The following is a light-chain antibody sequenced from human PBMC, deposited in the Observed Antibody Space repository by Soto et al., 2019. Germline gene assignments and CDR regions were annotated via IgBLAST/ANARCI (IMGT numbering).Light chain of an antibody. CDR2: VNSDGSH. Sequence: QLVLTQSPSASASLGASVKLTCTLSSGHSTYAIAWHQQQPEKGPRYLMKVNSDGSHNKGDGIPDRFSGSSSGAERYLIISSLQSGDEADYYCQTWGTYVVFGGGTKLTVL. CDR1: SGHSTYA. J-gene: IGLJ2*01. CDR3: QTWGTYVV. V-gene: IGLV4-69*01.